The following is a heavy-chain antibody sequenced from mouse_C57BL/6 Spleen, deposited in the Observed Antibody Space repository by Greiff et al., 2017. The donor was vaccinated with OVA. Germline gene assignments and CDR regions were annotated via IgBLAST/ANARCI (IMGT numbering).Heavy chain of an antibody. CDR3: ASASFAY. CDR2: IDPSDSYT. CDR1: GYTFTSYW. J-gene: IGHJ3*01. Sequence: QVQLQQPGAELVKPGASVKLSCKASGYTFTSYWMQWVKQRPGQGLEWIGEIDPSDSYTNYNQKFKGKATLTVDTSSSTAYMQLSSLTSEDSAVYYCASASFAYWGQGTLVTVSA. V-gene: IGHV1-50*01.